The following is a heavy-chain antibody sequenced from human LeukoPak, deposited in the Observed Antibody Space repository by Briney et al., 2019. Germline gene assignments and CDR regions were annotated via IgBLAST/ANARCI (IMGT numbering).Heavy chain of an antibody. CDR1: GLTFRNHA. CDR3: ATRVPDETYIVVFDY. D-gene: IGHD3-16*02. J-gene: IGHJ4*02. V-gene: IGHV3-23*01. Sequence: GGSLRLSCAASGLTFRNHAMSWVRQAPGKGLEWVAGITGSGDTSYHAESVKGRLTISRDNSKNTLYLQMSSLRVEDTALYYCATRVPDETYIVVFDYWGQGALVTVSS. CDR2: ITGSGDTS.